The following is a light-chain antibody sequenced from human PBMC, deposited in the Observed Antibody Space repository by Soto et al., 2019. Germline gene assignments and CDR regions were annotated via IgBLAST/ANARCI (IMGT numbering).Light chain of an antibody. J-gene: IGKJ1*01. CDR2: GAS. V-gene: IGKV3-15*01. CDR1: QSIAIY. Sequence: IVLTQSPATLSFSPGEEATLSCRASQSIAIYLAWYQQKSGQSPRLLMYGASTRATGIPARFSGSGSGTEFTLTISSLQSEDFAVYYCQQYNNWPPWTFGQGTKVEIK. CDR3: QQYNNWPPWT.